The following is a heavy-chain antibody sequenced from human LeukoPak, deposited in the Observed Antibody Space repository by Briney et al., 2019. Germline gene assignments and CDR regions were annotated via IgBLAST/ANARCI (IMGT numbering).Heavy chain of an antibody. CDR2: ISGGGSTT. Sequence: PVGSLRLSCAASGFTFSSYAMSWVRQAPGKGLEWVSTISGGGSTTSYADSVKGRFTISRDNSKNTLYLQMNSLRADDTAVYYCANDPDGYNVLFDCWGQGTLVTVSS. CDR1: GFTFSSYA. D-gene: IGHD5-24*01. CDR3: ANDPDGYNVLFDC. V-gene: IGHV3-23*01. J-gene: IGHJ4*02.